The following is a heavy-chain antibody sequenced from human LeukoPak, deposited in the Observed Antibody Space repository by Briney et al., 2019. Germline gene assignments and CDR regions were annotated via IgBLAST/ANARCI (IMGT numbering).Heavy chain of an antibody. CDR1: GYTFTSYG. Sequence: GASVKVSFKASGYTFTSYGISWVRQAPGQGLEWMGWISAYNGNTNYAQKLQGRVTMTTDTSTSTAYMELRSLRSDDTAVYYCARSYYDFWSALGLKRISYYFDYWGQGTLVTVSS. CDR2: ISAYNGNT. V-gene: IGHV1-18*01. J-gene: IGHJ4*02. CDR3: ARSYYDFWSALGLKRISYYFDY. D-gene: IGHD3-3*01.